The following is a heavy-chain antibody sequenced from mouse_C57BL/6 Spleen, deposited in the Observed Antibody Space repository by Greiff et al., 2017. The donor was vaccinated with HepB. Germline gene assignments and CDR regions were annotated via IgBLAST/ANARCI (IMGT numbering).Heavy chain of an antibody. J-gene: IGHJ4*01. CDR3: ARVIATVVATYYYAMDY. Sequence: EVQLQQSGAELVKPGASVKLSCTASGFNIKDYYMHWVKQRTEQGLEWIGRIDPEDGETKYAPKFQGKATITADTSSNTAYLQLSSLTSEDTAVYYCARVIATVVATYYYAMDYWGQGTSVTVSS. CDR1: GFNIKDYY. D-gene: IGHD1-1*01. V-gene: IGHV14-2*01. CDR2: IDPEDGET.